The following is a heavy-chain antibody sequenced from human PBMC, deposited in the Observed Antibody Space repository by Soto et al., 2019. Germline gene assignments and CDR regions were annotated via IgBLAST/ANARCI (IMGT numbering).Heavy chain of an antibody. CDR2: ISGNGAYT. CDR3: AKAREYELSSWFDP. V-gene: IGHV3-23*01. CDR1: GFTFSSYT. Sequence: XVFLRLSCAASGFTFSSYTISWVRQAPGKGLECVSGISGNGAYTYYADSVKGRFTISRDNSKNMLYLQMNSLRAEDTAVYYCAKAREYELSSWFDPWGQGTLVTVSS. D-gene: IGHD6-6*01. J-gene: IGHJ5*02.